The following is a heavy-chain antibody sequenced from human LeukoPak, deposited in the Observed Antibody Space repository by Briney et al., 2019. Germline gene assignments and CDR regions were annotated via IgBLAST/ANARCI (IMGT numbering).Heavy chain of an antibody. CDR2: LYSGDTT. Sequence: GGSLRLSCAASGFTVSSTYMSWVRQAPGKGLEWVSALYSGDTTYYANTVKGRFTISRDNSKNMLYLQMNSLRAEDTAVYYCARRLLTGYYEFWGQGTLVTVSS. J-gene: IGHJ4*02. CDR3: ARRLLTGYYEF. V-gene: IGHV3-66*01. CDR1: GFTVSSTY. D-gene: IGHD3-9*01.